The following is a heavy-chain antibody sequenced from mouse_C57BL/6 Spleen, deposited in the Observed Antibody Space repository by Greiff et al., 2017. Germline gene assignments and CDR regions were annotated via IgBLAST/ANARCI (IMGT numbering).Heavy chain of an antibody. CDR1: GFTFSDYY. J-gene: IGHJ1*03. D-gene: IGHD1-1*01. CDR2: INYDGSST. V-gene: IGHV5-16*01. CDR3: ARGFITTVVRYFDV. Sequence: EVQLVESEGGLVQPGSSMKLSCTASGFTFSDYYMAWVRQVPEKGLEWVANINYDGSSTYYLDSLKSRFIISRDNAKNILYLQMSSLKSEDTATYYCARGFITTVVRYFDVWGTGTTVTVSS.